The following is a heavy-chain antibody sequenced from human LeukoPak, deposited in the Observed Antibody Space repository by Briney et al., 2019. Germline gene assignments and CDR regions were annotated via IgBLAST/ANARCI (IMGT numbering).Heavy chain of an antibody. V-gene: IGHV4-61*01. CDR2: IYYSGST. CDR3: ARTNTDFWSGYSLNTYAFDI. CDR1: GGSISSSSYY. Sequence: PSETLSLTCTVSGGSISSSSYYWSWIRQPPGKGLEWIGYIYYSGSTNYNPSLKSRVTISVDTSKNQFSLKLSSVTAADTAVYYCARTNTDFWSGYSLNTYAFDIWGQGTMVTVSS. J-gene: IGHJ3*02. D-gene: IGHD3-3*01.